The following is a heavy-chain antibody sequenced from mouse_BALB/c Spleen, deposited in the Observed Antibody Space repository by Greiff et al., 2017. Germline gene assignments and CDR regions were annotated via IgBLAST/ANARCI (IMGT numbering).Heavy chain of an antibody. J-gene: IGHJ4*01. V-gene: IGHV5-4*02. Sequence: EVQGVESGGGLVKPGGSLKLSCAASGFTFSDYYMYWVRQTPEKRLEWVATISDGGSYTYYPDSVKGRFTISRDNAKNNLYLQMSSLKSEDTAMYYCARAYYGNYGGAMDYWGQGTSVTVSS. D-gene: IGHD2-10*01. CDR3: ARAYYGNYGGAMDY. CDR2: ISDGGSYT. CDR1: GFTFSDYY.